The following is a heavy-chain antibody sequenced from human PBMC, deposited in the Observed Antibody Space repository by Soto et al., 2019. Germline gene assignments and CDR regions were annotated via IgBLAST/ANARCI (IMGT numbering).Heavy chain of an antibody. CDR3: ATRTLYCSSTSCYGLR. J-gene: IGHJ3*01. Sequence: ASVKVSCKASGYTFTSYGISWVRQAPGQGLEWMGWISAYNGNTNYAQKLQGRVTMTTDTSTDTAYMELSSLRSEDTAVYYCATRTLYCSSTSCYGLRWGQGTMVT. CDR1: GYTFTSYG. D-gene: IGHD2-2*01. CDR2: ISAYNGNT. V-gene: IGHV1-18*01.